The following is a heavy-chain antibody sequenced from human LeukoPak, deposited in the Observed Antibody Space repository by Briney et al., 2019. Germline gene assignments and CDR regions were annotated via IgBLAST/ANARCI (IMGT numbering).Heavy chain of an antibody. CDR2: INHSGST. D-gene: IGHD3-9*01. Sequence: PSETLSLTCAVYGGSFSGYYWSWIRQPPGKGLEWIGEINHSGSTNYNPSLKSRVTISVDTSKNQFSLKLSSVTAADTAVYYCARSPYYDISTAGAFDIRGQGTMVTVSS. CDR3: ARSPYYDISTAGAFDI. CDR1: GGSFSGYY. J-gene: IGHJ3*02. V-gene: IGHV4-34*01.